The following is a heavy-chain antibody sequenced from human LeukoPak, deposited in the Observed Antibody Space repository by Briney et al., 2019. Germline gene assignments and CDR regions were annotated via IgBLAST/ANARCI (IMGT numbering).Heavy chain of an antibody. D-gene: IGHD4-17*01. J-gene: IGHJ4*02. CDR1: GYTFTGYY. V-gene: IGHV1-2*06. Sequence: ASVKVSCKASGYTFTGYYMHWVRQAPGQGLEWMGRINPNSGGTNYAQKFQGRVTMTRDTSISTAYMELSRLRSDNTAVYYCARVLAGDYLDYWGQGTLVTVSS. CDR2: INPNSGGT. CDR3: ARVLAGDYLDY.